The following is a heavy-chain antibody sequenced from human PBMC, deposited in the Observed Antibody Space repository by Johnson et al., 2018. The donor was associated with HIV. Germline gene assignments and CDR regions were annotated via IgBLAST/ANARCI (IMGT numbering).Heavy chain of an antibody. CDR2: IWYDGSNK. Sequence: QVQLVESGGGVVQPGRSLRLSCAASGFTFSSYGMHWVRQAPGKGLEWVAVIWYDGSNKYYADSVKGRFTISRDNSKNTLYLQMNSLRAEDTAVYYCATEQLLRVFDIWGQGTMVTVSS. J-gene: IGHJ3*02. CDR1: GFTFSSYG. D-gene: IGHD2-15*01. V-gene: IGHV3-33*01. CDR3: ATEQLLRVFDI.